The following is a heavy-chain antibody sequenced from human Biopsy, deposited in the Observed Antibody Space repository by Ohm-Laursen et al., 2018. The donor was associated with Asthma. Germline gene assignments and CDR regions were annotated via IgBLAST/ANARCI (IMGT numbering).Heavy chain of an antibody. CDR2: ISPSGNT. D-gene: IGHD4-17*01. CDR1: GGSISSGDYS. V-gene: IGHV4-30-2*01. J-gene: IGHJ3*02. Sequence: PSETLSLTCAVSGGSISSGDYSWSWIRQPPGKGLEWIGFISPSGNTYYSPSLKSRLTISVDRSKNQFSLRLSSVTAADTAMYYCARDYGDYVWRAFDIWGQGTMVTVPS. CDR3: ARDYGDYVWRAFDI.